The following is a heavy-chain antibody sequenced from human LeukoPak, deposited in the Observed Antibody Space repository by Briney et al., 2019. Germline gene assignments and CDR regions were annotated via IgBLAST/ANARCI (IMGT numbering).Heavy chain of an antibody. Sequence: ASVKVSCKASGYTFTGYYMHWVRQAPGQGLEWMGWINPNSGGTNYAQRFQGRVTMTRDTSISTAYMELSRLRSDDTAVYYCARARGYSGYDYNYYYYMDVWGKGTTVTVSS. D-gene: IGHD5-12*01. CDR2: INPNSGGT. CDR1: GYTFTGYY. CDR3: ARARGYSGYDYNYYYYMDV. J-gene: IGHJ6*03. V-gene: IGHV1-2*02.